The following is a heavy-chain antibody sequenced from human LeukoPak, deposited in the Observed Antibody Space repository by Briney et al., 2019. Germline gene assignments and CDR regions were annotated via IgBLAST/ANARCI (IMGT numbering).Heavy chain of an antibody. CDR2: IIPIFGTG. CDR3: ARVEVVPAAKYYYGMDV. CDR1: GGTFSNYA. D-gene: IGHD2-2*01. J-gene: IGHJ6*04. V-gene: IGHV1-69*01. Sequence: SVKVSCKASGGTFSNYAISWVRQAPGQGLEWMGGIIPIFGTGNYAQKFQGRVTITADESTSTAYMELSSLRSEDTAVYYCARVEVVPAAKYYYGMDVWGKGTTVTVSS.